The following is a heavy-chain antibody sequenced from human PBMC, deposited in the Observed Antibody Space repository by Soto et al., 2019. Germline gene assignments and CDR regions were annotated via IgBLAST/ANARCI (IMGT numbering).Heavy chain of an antibody. CDR2: SRNRVKSFTT. CDR3: AIASTPDSTGYDY. J-gene: IGHJ4*02. Sequence: EVQLVESGGGLVQPGGSLRLSCAASGFTLSDHYLDWVRQAPGKGLEWVGRSRNRVKSFTTDYAASVRGRFTFSRDDSNNSLYLQMNSLKTDDTAVYYCAIASTPDSTGYDYGGQGTLVTVSS. D-gene: IGHD3-3*01. V-gene: IGHV3-72*01. CDR1: GFTLSDHY.